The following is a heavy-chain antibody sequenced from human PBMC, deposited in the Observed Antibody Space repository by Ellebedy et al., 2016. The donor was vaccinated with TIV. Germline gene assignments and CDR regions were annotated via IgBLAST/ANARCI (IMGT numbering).Heavy chain of an antibody. Sequence: GGSLRLSXAASGFTFSSYWMSWVRQAPGKGLEWVANIKQDGSEKYYVDSVKGRFTISRDNAKNSLYLQMNSLRAEDTAVYYCAKTFLHWNDYEGLDYWGQGTLVTVSS. D-gene: IGHD1-1*01. CDR2: IKQDGSEK. CDR1: GFTFSSYW. CDR3: AKTFLHWNDYEGLDY. J-gene: IGHJ4*02. V-gene: IGHV3-7*01.